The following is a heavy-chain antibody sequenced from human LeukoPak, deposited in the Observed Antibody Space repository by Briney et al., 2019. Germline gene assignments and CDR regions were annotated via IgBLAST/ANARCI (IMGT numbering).Heavy chain of an antibody. V-gene: IGHV3-23*01. Sequence: GGSLRLSCAVPGFSLSRYAMSWVRKAPGKGLEWVSAISDSGGSTYYADSVKGRFTISRDNSRNTLYLQMNTLRAEDTAVYYCAKSPANYYYYGMDVWGQGTTVTVSS. CDR2: ISDSGGST. CDR1: GFSLSRYA. CDR3: AKSPANYYYYGMDV. J-gene: IGHJ6*02. D-gene: IGHD2-2*01.